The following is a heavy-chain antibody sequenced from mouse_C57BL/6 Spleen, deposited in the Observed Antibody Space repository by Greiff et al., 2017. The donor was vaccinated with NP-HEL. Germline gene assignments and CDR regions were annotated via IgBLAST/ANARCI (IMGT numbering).Heavy chain of an antibody. V-gene: IGHV1-55*01. J-gene: IGHJ2*01. CDR1: GYTFTSYW. CDR3: ARAYDWGCSLDY. Sequence: VQLQQPGAELVKPGASVKMSCKASGYTFTSYWITWVKQRPGQGLEWIGDIYPGSGSTNYNEKFKSKATLTVDTSSSTAYMQLSSLTSEDSAVYYCARAYDWGCSLDYWGQGTTLTVAS. D-gene: IGHD2-12*01. CDR2: IYPGSGST.